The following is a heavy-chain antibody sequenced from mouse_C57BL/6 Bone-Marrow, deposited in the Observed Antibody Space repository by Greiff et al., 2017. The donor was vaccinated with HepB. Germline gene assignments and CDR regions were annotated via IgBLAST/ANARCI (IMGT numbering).Heavy chain of an antibody. D-gene: IGHD2-3*01. CDR3: ARQARYDGYQGGCAY. J-gene: IGHJ3*01. V-gene: IGHV5-15*01. CDR1: GFTFSDYG. Sequence: EVKLMESGGGLVQPGGSLKLSCAASGFTFSDYGMAWVRQAPRKGPEWVAFISNLEYSIYYADTVTGRFTISRENAKNTLYLEMSSLRSEDTAMYYCARQARYDGYQGGCAYWGQGTLVTVSA. CDR2: ISNLEYSI.